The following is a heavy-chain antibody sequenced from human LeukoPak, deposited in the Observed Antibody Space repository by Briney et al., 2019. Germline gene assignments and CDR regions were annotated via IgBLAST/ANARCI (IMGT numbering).Heavy chain of an antibody. CDR2: ISSSSSYI. J-gene: IGHJ4*02. D-gene: IGHD3-9*01. Sequence: GGSLRLSCAASGFTFSSYSMNWVRQAPGKGLEWVSSISSSSSYIYYAGSVNGRFTISRDNAKNSLYLQMNSLRAEDTAVYYCARVSGYDILTGYYPFDYWGQGTLVTVSS. CDR3: ARVSGYDILTGYYPFDY. V-gene: IGHV3-21*01. CDR1: GFTFSSYS.